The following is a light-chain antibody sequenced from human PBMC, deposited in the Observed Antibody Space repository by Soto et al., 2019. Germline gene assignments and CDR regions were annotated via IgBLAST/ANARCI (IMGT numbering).Light chain of an antibody. Sequence: DVRMTQSPTSLSASVGDTVTITCRASQSVFNYLNWYQQRPGKGPKLLIYEASSLHRGVPSRFSGSGYGTDFTLTISSVQPEDSATYFCHQSSSNPLTFGGGTRVELK. J-gene: IGKJ4*01. CDR3: HQSSSNPLT. CDR2: EAS. V-gene: IGKV1-39*01. CDR1: QSVFNY.